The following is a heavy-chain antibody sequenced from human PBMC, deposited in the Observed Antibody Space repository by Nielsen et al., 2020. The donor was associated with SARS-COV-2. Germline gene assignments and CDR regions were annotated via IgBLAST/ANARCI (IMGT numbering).Heavy chain of an antibody. CDR3: ARDLSRDLTNVDY. V-gene: IGHV3-30*04. CDR2: ISYDGIDK. Sequence: GESLKISCTASGLSFNNYPLYWVRQAPGKGLEWVALISYDGIDKYYRDSVQGRFTISRDNSRNTLYLEMSSLRAEDTAVYYCARDLSRDLTNVDYWGQGTLVTVSS. CDR1: GLSFNNYP. D-gene: IGHD1/OR15-1a*01. J-gene: IGHJ4*02.